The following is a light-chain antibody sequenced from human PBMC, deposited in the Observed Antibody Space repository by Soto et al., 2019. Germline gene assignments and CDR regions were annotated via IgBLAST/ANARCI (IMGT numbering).Light chain of an antibody. V-gene: IGKV1-5*01. Sequence: DIQMTQSASTLSASVGDRVTIKCRASQSISSWLAWYQQKPGKAPNLLIYDASTLERGVPSRFSGTGSGTEFTLTIDRLQPDDFATYYCQQYHTSSITFGQGTRLEIK. CDR3: QQYHTSSIT. J-gene: IGKJ5*01. CDR1: QSISSW. CDR2: DAS.